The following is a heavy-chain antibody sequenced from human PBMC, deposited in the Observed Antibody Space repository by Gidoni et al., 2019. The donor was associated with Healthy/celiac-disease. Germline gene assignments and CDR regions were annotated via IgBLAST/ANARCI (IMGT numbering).Heavy chain of an antibody. D-gene: IGHD3-22*01. Sequence: QVQLQESGPGLVKPSETLSLTCTVSGGSISSYYWRWIRQPPGKGLEWIGYIYYSGSTNYNPSLKSRVTISVDTSKNQFSLKLSSVTAADTAVYYCAASGYYYRAHYFDYWGQGTLVTVSS. J-gene: IGHJ4*02. CDR2: IYYSGST. CDR1: GGSISSYY. V-gene: IGHV4-59*01. CDR3: AASGYYYRAHYFDY.